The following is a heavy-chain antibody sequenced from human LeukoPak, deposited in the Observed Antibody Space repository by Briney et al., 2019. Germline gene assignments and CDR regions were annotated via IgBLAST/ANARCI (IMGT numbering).Heavy chain of an antibody. CDR3: ARDRYSYGLNWFDP. J-gene: IGHJ5*02. D-gene: IGHD5-18*01. Sequence: SETLSLTCAVYGGSFSGYYWSWIRQPPGKGLEWIGEINHSGSTNYNPSLKSRATISVDTSKNQFSLKLSSVTAADTAVYYCARDRYSYGLNWFDPWGQGTLVTVSS. CDR1: GGSFSGYY. V-gene: IGHV4-34*01. CDR2: INHSGST.